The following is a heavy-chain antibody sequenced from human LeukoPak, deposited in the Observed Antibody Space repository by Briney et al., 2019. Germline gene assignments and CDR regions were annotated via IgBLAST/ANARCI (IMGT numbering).Heavy chain of an antibody. CDR1: GFTFSDYY. CDR3: AREVHGYYDI. J-gene: IGHJ3*02. D-gene: IGHD4-17*01. Sequence: GGSLRLSCAASGFTFSDYYMGWIRQAPGKGLECVSYISSGRRYTDYADSVRGRFTISRDNAKNSLYLQMNSLRAEDTAVYYCAREVHGYYDIWGQGTRVTVSS. CDR2: ISSGRRYT. V-gene: IGHV3-11*05.